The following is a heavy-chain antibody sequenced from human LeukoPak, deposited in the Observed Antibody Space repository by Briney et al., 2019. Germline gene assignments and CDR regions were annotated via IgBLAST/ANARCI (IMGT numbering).Heavy chain of an antibody. J-gene: IGHJ4*02. CDR1: GFTVSSNY. Sequence: GGSLRLSCAASGFTVSSNYMGWVRQAPGKGLEWVSFIRSGGGRNFSDSVKGRFTISRDNSKNTMYIQMNSPRDEDTAVYYCARVAADSNGWYQFDSWGQGTLVTVSS. CDR3: ARVAADSNGWYQFDS. D-gene: IGHD6-19*01. CDR2: IRSGGGR. V-gene: IGHV3-66*01.